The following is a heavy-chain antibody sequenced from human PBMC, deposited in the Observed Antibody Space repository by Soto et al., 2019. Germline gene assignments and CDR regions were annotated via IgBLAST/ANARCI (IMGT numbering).Heavy chain of an antibody. D-gene: IGHD3-10*01. CDR1: VYTFSNYD. V-gene: IGHV1-8*01. Sequence: QVQLVQSGAELKKPGASVKVSCKASVYTFSNYDMNWVRQATGQGPEWIGWVNPNNGATGYAQKFKGRVTLTTDIPTTTAYMELTSLRSEDTAIYYCAKVSRKGSAIDFDYWGQGTLITGSS. CDR3: AKVSRKGSAIDFDY. CDR2: VNPNNGAT. J-gene: IGHJ4*02.